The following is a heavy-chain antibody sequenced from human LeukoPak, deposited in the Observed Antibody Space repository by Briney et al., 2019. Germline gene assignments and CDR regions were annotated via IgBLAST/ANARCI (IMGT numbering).Heavy chain of an antibody. D-gene: IGHD5-12*01. J-gene: IGHJ4*02. CDR2: INNNGGNT. V-gene: IGHV3-23*01. CDR3: FGYDVDY. Sequence: GGSLRLSCAASGFTFSSYAMNWVRQAPGKGLEWVSGINNNGGNTYYADSVKGRFTISRDNSENTLYLQMNSLRAEDTAVYHCFGYDVDYWGQGTLVTVSS. CDR1: GFTFSSYA.